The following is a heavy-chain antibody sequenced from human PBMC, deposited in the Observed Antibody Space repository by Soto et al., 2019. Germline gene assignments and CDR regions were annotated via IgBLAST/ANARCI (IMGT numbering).Heavy chain of an antibody. CDR3: AKVGPSYYYGMDV. CDR1: GLDFSSEV. V-gene: IGHV3-23*01. D-gene: IGHD1-26*01. Sequence: GGSLRLSCAASGLDFSSEVLCWVRQAPGKGLGWVSSISGSGRTIYHADSMRGRFAISRDNSKNSLYLQLNDLRVDDTAVYYCAKVGPSYYYGMDVWGQGTTVTVSS. CDR2: ISGSGRTI. J-gene: IGHJ6*02.